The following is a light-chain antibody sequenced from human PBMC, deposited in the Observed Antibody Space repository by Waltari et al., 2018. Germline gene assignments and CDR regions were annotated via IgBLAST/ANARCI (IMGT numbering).Light chain of an antibody. CDR1: HSISSY. V-gene: IGKV1-39*01. J-gene: IGKJ1*01. CDR3: QQSYSTPWT. CDR2: AAA. Sequence: DIQMTQSPSSLSASVGDRVTITCRASHSISSYLNWYHHKPGKAPKLLIYAAASLQSGVPSRFSGSGSGTDFTLNISSLQPEDFATYYCQQSYSTPWTFGQGTKVEIK.